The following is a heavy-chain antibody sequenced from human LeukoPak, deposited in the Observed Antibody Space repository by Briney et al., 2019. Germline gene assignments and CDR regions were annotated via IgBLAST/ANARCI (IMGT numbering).Heavy chain of an antibody. J-gene: IGHJ4*02. Sequence: GGSLRLSCAASGFTFSNYAMSWVRQAPGKGLEWVSSISGTGGSTYYADSVKGRFPISRDNSKNTLYLQLNSLRAEDTAVYYCAKAEYSGSYYYFDYWGLGTLVTVSS. CDR2: ISGTGGST. D-gene: IGHD1-26*01. CDR1: GFTFSNYA. V-gene: IGHV3-23*01. CDR3: AKAEYSGSYYYFDY.